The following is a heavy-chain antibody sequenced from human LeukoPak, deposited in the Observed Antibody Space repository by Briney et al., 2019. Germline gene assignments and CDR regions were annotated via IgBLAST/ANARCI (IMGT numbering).Heavy chain of an antibody. CDR3: ARSPPITMVREVAVNWFDP. Sequence: ASVKVSCKASGYTFTSYAISWVRQAPGQGLEWMGGIIPIFGTANYAQKFQGRVTITADESTSTAYMELSSLRSEDTAVYYCARSPPITMVREVAVNWFDPWGQGTLVTVSS. CDR1: GYTFTSYA. J-gene: IGHJ5*02. V-gene: IGHV1-69*13. CDR2: IIPIFGTA. D-gene: IGHD3-10*01.